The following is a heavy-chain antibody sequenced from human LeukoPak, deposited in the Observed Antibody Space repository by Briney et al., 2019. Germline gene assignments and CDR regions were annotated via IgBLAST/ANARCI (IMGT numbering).Heavy chain of an antibody. CDR3: ARGRSGIYYEAFYFDY. D-gene: IGHD3-10*01. Sequence: GASVKVSCKASGYTFTGCYLHWVRQAPGQGLEWMGWISPNSGGTNSAQKFQGRVTLTRDMSISTVYMELRSLTSDDTAIFYCARGRSGIYYEAFYFDYWGQGTLVTVSS. CDR2: ISPNSGGT. J-gene: IGHJ4*02. CDR1: GYTFTGCY. V-gene: IGHV1-2*02.